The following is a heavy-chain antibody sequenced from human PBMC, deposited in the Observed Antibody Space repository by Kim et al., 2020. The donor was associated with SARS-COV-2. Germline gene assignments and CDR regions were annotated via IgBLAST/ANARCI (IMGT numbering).Heavy chain of an antibody. CDR2: ISWNRGNI. CDR3: AKDSYSSSWKLTRYYYYQGMYV. CDR1: GFTFDDYA. J-gene: IGHJ6*01. V-gene: IGHV3-9*01. D-gene: IGHD6-13*01. Sequence: GGSLRLSCAASGFTFDDYAMSWVRQAPGKGLEWVSGISWNRGNICYADSVKGRFTISRDNAKNSLYQQMNSLRAEDTALYYCAKDSYSSSWKLTRYYYYQGMYVWGQGYPV.